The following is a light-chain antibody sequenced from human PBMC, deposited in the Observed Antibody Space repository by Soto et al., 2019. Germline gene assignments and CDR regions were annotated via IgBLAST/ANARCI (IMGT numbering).Light chain of an antibody. J-gene: IGKJ4*01. CDR2: DAS. V-gene: IGKV1-33*01. Sequence: DIQMTQSPSSLSASVGDRVTITFQASQDISNYLNWYQQKPGKAPKLLIYDASNLETGVPSRFSGSGSGTDFTLTISSLQPEDFATYYCQQSYLTPLTFGGGTKVDIK. CDR1: QDISNY. CDR3: QQSYLTPLT.